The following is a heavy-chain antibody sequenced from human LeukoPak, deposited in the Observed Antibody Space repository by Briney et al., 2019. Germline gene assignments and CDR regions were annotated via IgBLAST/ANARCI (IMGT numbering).Heavy chain of an antibody. CDR3: ASNYNYVWGSSAFDI. D-gene: IGHD3-16*01. CDR1: GGSISSSSYY. V-gene: IGHV4-39*07. Sequence: PSETLSLTCTVSGGSISSSSYYWGWIRQPPGKGLEWIGSIYYSGSTYYNPSLKSRVTISVDTSKNQFSLKLSSVTAADTAVYYCASNYNYVWGSSAFDIWGQGTMVTVSS. J-gene: IGHJ3*02. CDR2: IYYSGST.